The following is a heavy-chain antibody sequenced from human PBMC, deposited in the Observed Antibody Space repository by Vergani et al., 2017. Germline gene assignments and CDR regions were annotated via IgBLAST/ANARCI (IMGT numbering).Heavy chain of an antibody. V-gene: IGHV4-59*11. CDR1: FDSIRNLY. Sequence: QVQLQESCPGLVKSSETLSLTCSVSFDSIRNLYYNWIRQPPGKGLEWIGSIHYSENTNYNPSLKTRVTISVDTSKNQFSLTLTSVTAADTAVYYCASDTHSGQRADRWGQGILVTVTS. J-gene: IGHJ5*02. CDR2: IHYSENT. D-gene: IGHD6-19*01. CDR3: ASDTHSGQRADR.